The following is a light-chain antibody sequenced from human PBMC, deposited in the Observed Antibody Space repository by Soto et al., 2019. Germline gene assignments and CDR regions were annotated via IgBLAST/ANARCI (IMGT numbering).Light chain of an antibody. V-gene: IGKV3-11*01. CDR1: QSVGST. J-gene: IGKJ4*01. CDR3: QQRSDWPLN. Sequence: EIVLTQSPATLSLSPGGTATLSCRASQSVGSTLAWYQQLPGQAPRLLIYDTSNRATGIPARFSGSGSGTDFTLTISSLEPEDFAVYYCQQRSDWPLNFGGGTRWISN. CDR2: DTS.